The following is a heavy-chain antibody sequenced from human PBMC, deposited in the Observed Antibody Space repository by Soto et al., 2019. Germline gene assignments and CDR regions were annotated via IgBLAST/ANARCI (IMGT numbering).Heavy chain of an antibody. D-gene: IGHD1-26*01. CDR2: ISYDGSNK. Sequence: AGGSLRLSCAASGFTFSSYAMHWVRQAPGKGLEWVAVISYDGSNKYYADSVKGRFTISRDNSKNTLYLQMNSLRAEDTALYYCVRERGSGSYSDGPFENWGQRTMVTVSS. CDR1: GFTFSSYA. CDR3: VRERGSGSYSDGPFEN. V-gene: IGHV3-30-3*01. J-gene: IGHJ3*02.